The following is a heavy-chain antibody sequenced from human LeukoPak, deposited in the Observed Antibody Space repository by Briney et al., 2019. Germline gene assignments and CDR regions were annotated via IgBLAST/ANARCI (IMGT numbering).Heavy chain of an antibody. J-gene: IGHJ6*02. V-gene: IGHV3-53*04. CDR1: GFTVSSNC. CDR2: IYSGGST. Sequence: GGSLRLSCAASGFTVSSNCMSWVRQAPGKGLEWVSVIYSGGSTYYADSVKGRFTISRHNSKNTLYLQMNSLRAEDTAVYYCARDNSYGYYGMDVWGQGTTVTVSS. CDR3: ARDNSYGYYGMDV. D-gene: IGHD4-17*01.